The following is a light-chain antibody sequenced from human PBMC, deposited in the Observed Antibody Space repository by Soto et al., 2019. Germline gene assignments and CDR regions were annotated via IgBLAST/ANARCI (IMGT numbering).Light chain of an antibody. J-gene: IGKJ3*01. CDR3: QHYNTYSGT. Sequence: DIQMTQSPSTLSASVGDRVTITCRASQSINTWLAWYQQKPGKAPKLLIYRASTLESGVPSRFSGSGSGTALTLTISSLQPDDFSTYYCQHYNTYSGTFGPGTKVDI. CDR1: QSINTW. CDR2: RAS. V-gene: IGKV1-5*03.